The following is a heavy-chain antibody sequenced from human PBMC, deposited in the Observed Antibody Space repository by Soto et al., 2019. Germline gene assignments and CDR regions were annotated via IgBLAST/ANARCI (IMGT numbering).Heavy chain of an antibody. V-gene: IGHV3-7*01. D-gene: IGHD1-26*01. CDR1: GFMFSAYW. J-gene: IGHJ3*01. CDR2: INRDGDAQ. CDR3: AREGVGHLDREFEV. Sequence: GGSLRLSCAASGFMFSAYWMSWVRQAPGKGLEWVANINRDGDAQYYVGSVRGRFTVTRDNTRNSLYLQMNNVRVEDTAMYYCAREGVGHLDREFEVWGQGTMVTVSS.